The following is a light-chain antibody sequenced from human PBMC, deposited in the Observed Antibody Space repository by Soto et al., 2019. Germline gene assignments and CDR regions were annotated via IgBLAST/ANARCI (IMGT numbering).Light chain of an antibody. CDR2: AAS. J-gene: IGKJ4*01. CDR1: QSISSY. Sequence: QMTQSPSSLSASVGDRFTITCRASQSISSYLNWYQQKPGKAPKLLIYAASSLQSGVPSRFSGSGSGTDFTLTISSLQPEDFATYYCQQSYSTHLTFGGGTKVYIK. CDR3: QQSYSTHLT. V-gene: IGKV1-39*01.